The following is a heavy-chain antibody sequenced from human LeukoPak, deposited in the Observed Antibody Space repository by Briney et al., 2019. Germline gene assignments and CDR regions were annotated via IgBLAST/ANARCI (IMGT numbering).Heavy chain of an antibody. CDR3: ARLRATAPAFDI. J-gene: IGHJ3*02. CDR2: IYYSGST. D-gene: IGHD5-12*01. CDR1: GGSISSSSYY. Sequence: SETLSLTCTVSGGSISSSSYYWGWIRQPPGKGLEWIGSIYYSGSTYYNPSLKSRVTISVDTSKNQFSLKLSSVTAAGTAVYYCARLRATAPAFDIWGQGTMVPVSS. V-gene: IGHV4-39*01.